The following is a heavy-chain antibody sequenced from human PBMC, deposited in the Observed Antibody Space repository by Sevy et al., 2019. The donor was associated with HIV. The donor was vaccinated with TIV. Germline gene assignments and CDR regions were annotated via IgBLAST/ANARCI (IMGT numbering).Heavy chain of an antibody. CDR1: GFTFSSYG. V-gene: IGHV3-33*01. D-gene: IGHD6-19*01. CDR3: ARGGRIAVSGRVGYLDY. J-gene: IGHJ4*02. CDR2: IWYDGTNK. Sequence: GGYLRLSCAASGFTFSSYGMHWVRQAPGKGLEWVALIWYDGTNKYYADSVKVRFTISRDNSENTFYLQMNSLRAEDTAVYYCARGGRIAVSGRVGYLDYWGQGILVTVSS.